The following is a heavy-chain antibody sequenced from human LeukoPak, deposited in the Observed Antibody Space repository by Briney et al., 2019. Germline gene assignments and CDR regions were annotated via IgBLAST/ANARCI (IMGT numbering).Heavy chain of an antibody. CDR2: IYPGDSDT. Sequence: GESLKISCKGSGYSFTSYWIGWVRQMPGKGLEWMGIIYPGDSDTRYSPSFQGQVTISADKSISTAYLQWSSLKASDTAMYYCARWAPDIVASYYYYGMDVWGQGTTVTVSS. V-gene: IGHV5-51*01. J-gene: IGHJ6*02. CDR1: GYSFTSYW. CDR3: ARWAPDIVASYYYYGMDV. D-gene: IGHD5-12*01.